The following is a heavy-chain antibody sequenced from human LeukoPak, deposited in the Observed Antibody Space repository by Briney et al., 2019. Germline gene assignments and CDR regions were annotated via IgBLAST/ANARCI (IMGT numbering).Heavy chain of an antibody. CDR2: IRSKANSYAT. CDR1: GFTFSSHS. V-gene: IGHV3-73*01. D-gene: IGHD6-13*01. CDR3: TRYSSSWDYYYYMDV. J-gene: IGHJ6*03. Sequence: GGSLRLSCAASGFTFSSHSMNWVRQASGKGLEWVGRIRSKANSYATAYAASVKGRFTISRDDSKNTAYLQMNSLKTEDTAVYYCTRYSSSWDYYYYMDVRGKGTTVTISS.